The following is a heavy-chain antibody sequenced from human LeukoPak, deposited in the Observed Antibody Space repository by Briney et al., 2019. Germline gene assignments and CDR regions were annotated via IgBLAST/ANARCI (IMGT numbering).Heavy chain of an antibody. Sequence: GGSLRRSCAASGFTFSSYAMHWVRQAPGKGLEWVAVISYDGSNKYYADSVKGRFTISRDNSKNTLYLQMNSLRAEDTAVYYCARGGPDYYGSGSYWGQGTLVTVSS. D-gene: IGHD3-10*01. V-gene: IGHV3-30-3*01. CDR3: ARGGPDYYGSGSY. CDR2: ISYDGSNK. CDR1: GFTFSSYA. J-gene: IGHJ4*02.